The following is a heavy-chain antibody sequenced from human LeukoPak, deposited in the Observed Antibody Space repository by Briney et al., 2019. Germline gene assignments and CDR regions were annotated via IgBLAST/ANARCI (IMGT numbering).Heavy chain of an antibody. J-gene: IGHJ4*02. CDR1: GGSISSYY. D-gene: IGHD6-13*01. Sequence: PSETLSLTCTVSGGSISSYYWSWIRQPPGKGLEWIGYIYYTGSTNCNPSLKSRVTMSVDTSKNQFSLKLNSVTAADTAVYYCARGLRSSSWFFDYWGQGTLVTVSS. CDR2: IYYTGST. CDR3: ARGLRSSSWFFDY. V-gene: IGHV4-59*01.